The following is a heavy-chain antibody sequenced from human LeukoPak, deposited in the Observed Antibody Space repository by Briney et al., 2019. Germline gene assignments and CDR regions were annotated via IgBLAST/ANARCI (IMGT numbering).Heavy chain of an antibody. CDR3: ARVARCTSCFDVDY. J-gene: IGHJ4*02. CDR1: GYSITSAYY. V-gene: IGHV4-38-2*02. Sequence: SETLSLTCTVSGYSITSAYYWGWIRPPPGKGLEWIGSFFLKGSTYYNPSLKSRVTISVDTSKNQFSLTLSSVTAADTAVYYCARVARCTSCFDVDYWGQGTLVTVSS. CDR2: FFLKGST. D-gene: IGHD2-2*01.